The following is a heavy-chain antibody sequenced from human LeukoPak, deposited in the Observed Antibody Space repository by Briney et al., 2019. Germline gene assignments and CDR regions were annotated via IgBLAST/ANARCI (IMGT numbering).Heavy chain of an antibody. Sequence: GGSLRLSCAASGFTFSSYSMNWVRQAPGKGLEWVSSISSSSSYRYYADSVKGRFTISRDNAKNSLYMQMISLRAEDTAVYYCARTILGLRFWFDPWGQGTLVTVSS. J-gene: IGHJ5*02. D-gene: IGHD5/OR15-5a*01. CDR3: ARTILGLRFWFDP. CDR2: ISSSSSYR. V-gene: IGHV3-21*01. CDR1: GFTFSSYS.